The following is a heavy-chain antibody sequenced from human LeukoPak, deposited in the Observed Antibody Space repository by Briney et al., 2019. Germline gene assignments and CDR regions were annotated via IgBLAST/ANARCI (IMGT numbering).Heavy chain of an antibody. J-gene: IGHJ4*02. V-gene: IGHV3-33*01. D-gene: IGHD5-12*01. CDR1: GFSFSSYV. CDR3: ARLQGVATLDY. CDR2: IWYDGSKK. Sequence: GRSLRLSCAASGFSFSSYVMQWVRQAPGKGPEWVALIWYDGSKKYYADSVKGRFTISRDNSGNTLYLQMNSLGVEDTAVYFCARLQGVATLDYWGQETLVTVSS.